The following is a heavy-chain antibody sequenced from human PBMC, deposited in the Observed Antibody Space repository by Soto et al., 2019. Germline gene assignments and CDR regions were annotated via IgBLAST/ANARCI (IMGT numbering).Heavy chain of an antibody. V-gene: IGHV4-39*01. CDR1: GGSISSSSYY. D-gene: IGHD1-1*01. J-gene: IGHJ4*02. CDR3: ARHAASLQERYRQFVDY. CDR2: IYYSGST. Sequence: SETLSLTCTVSGGSISSSSYYWGWIRQPPGKGLEWIGSIYYSGSTYYNPSLKSRVTISVDTSKNQFSLKLSAVTAADTAVYYCARHAASLQERYRQFVDYWGQGTLVTVSS.